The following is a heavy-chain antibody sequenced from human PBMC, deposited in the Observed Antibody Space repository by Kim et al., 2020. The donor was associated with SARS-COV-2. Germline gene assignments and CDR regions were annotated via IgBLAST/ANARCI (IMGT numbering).Heavy chain of an antibody. CDR2: INPSGGST. D-gene: IGHD3-22*01. Sequence: ASVKVSCKASGYTFTSYYMHWVRQAPGQGLEWMGIINPSGGSTSYAQKFQGRVTMTRDTSTSTVYMELSSLRSEDTAVYYCARVGDSSGYYRGDFDYWGQGTLVTVSS. J-gene: IGHJ4*02. CDR1: GYTFTSYY. CDR3: ARVGDSSGYYRGDFDY. V-gene: IGHV1-46*01.